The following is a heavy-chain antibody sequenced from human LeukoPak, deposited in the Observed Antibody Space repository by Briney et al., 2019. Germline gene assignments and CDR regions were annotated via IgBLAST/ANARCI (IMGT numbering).Heavy chain of an antibody. D-gene: IGHD3-22*01. CDR2: ISSSTSYI. CDR1: GFSFSIYS. Sequence: GGSLRLSCAASGFSFSIYSLNWVRQAPGRGLEWVSSISSSTSYIYYADSVKGRFTISRDNAKKSLNLQMNSLRAEDTAVYYCAMNYYDSSAYYYFDYWGQGTLVTVSS. CDR3: AMNYYDSSAYYYFDY. J-gene: IGHJ4*02. V-gene: IGHV3-21*01.